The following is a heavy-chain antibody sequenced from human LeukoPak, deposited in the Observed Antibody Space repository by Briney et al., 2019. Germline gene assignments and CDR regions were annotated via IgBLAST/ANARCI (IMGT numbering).Heavy chain of an antibody. CDR2: IYHSGST. CDR3: ARLTIFGVVIDYYMDV. Sequence: TPSQTLSLTCAVSGGSISSGGYSWSWIRQPPGKGLEWIGYIYHSGSTYYNPSLKSRVTISVDTSKNQFSLKLSSVTAADTAVYYCARLTIFGVVIDYYMDVWGKGTTVTVSS. V-gene: IGHV4-30-2*03. CDR1: GGSISSGGYS. J-gene: IGHJ6*03. D-gene: IGHD3-3*01.